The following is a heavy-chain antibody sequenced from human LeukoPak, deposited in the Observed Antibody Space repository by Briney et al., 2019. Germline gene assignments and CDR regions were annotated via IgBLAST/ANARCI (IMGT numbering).Heavy chain of an antibody. J-gene: IGHJ4*02. CDR1: GFTFNTYA. CDR2: ISGSGGTT. V-gene: IGHV3-23*01. D-gene: IGHD5-24*01. Sequence: GGSLRLSCAASGFTFNTYAMSWVRQAPGKGLEWVSGISGSGGTTYYADSVKGRFAISRDNAKNSLYLQMNSLRAEDTAVYYCAGKMATPPKPFDYWGQGTLVTVSS. CDR3: AGKMATPPKPFDY.